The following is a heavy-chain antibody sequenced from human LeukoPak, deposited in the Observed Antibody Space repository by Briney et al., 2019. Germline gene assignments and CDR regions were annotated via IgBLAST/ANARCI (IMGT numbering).Heavy chain of an antibody. CDR1: GFTFSNYW. CDR3: ARDVGNFDY. V-gene: IGHV3-74*01. J-gene: IGHJ4*02. Sequence: GGSLRLSCAASGFTFSNYWMHWVRQAPGKGQVWVSRINGDGISTGYADSVKGRFTVSRDNAKKTLYLQMNSLRAEDTAVYYCARDVGNFDYWGQGTLVTVSS. CDR2: INGDGIST.